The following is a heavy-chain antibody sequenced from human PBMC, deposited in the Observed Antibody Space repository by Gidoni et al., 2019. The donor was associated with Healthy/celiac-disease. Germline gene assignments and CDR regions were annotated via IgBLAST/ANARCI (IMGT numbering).Heavy chain of an antibody. D-gene: IGHD2-2*01. J-gene: IGHJ6*02. CDR3: ARDSNRGYCSSTSCDYGMDV. V-gene: IGHV1-69*08. CDR2: IIPILGIA. Sequence: QVQLVQSGAEVKKPGSSVKVSCKASGGTFSSSTISWVRQAPGQGLEWMGRIIPILGIANYAQKFQGRVTITADKSTSTAYMELSSLRSEDTAVYYCARDSNRGYCSSTSCDYGMDVWGQGTTVTVSS. CDR1: GGTFSSST.